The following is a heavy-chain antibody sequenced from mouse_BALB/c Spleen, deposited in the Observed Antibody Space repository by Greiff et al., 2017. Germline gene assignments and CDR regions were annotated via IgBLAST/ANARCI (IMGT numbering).Heavy chain of an antibody. J-gene: IGHJ3*01. CDR2: INPSTGYT. Sequence: QVQLQQSGAELAKPGASVKMSCKASGYTFTSYWIHWVKQRPGQGLEWIGYINPSTGYTEYNQKFKDKATLTADKSSSTAYMQLSSLTSEDSAVYYCARSQLGGGFAYWGQGTLVTVSA. CDR3: ARSQLGGGFAY. D-gene: IGHD3-1*01. V-gene: IGHV1-7*01. CDR1: GYTFTSYW.